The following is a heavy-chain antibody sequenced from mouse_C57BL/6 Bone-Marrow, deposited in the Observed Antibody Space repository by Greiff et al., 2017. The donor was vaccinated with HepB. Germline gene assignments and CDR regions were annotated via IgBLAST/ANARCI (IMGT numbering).Heavy chain of an antibody. J-gene: IGHJ3*01. D-gene: IGHD2-1*01. CDR2: IYPGNSDT. CDR1: GYTFTSYW. Sequence: EVQRVESGTVLARPGASVKMSCKTSGYTFTSYWMHWVKQRPGQGLEWIGAIYPGNSDTSYNQKFKGKAKLTAVTSASTAYMELSSLTNEDSAVYYCTRLYYGNYGGFAYWGQGTLVTVSA. CDR3: TRLYYGNYGGFAY. V-gene: IGHV1-5*01.